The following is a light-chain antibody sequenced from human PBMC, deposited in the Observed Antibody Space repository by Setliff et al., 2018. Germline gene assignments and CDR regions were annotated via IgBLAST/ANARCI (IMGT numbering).Light chain of an antibody. CDR1: SSDVGGYNY. J-gene: IGLJ2*01. CDR3: LSYTSKTTHAL. Sequence: SSDVGGYNYVSWYQQHPGKAPKLIIYEVTKRPSGVSDRFSGSKSGNTASLTISGLQAEDEAYYYCLSYTSKTTHALFAGGTKVTVL. CDR2: EVT. V-gene: IGLV2-14*03.